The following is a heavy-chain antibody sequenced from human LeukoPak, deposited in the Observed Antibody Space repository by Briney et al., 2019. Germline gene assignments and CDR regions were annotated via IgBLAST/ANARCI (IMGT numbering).Heavy chain of an antibody. V-gene: IGHV1-69*01. CDR2: IIPIFGTA. Sequence: SVKVSCKASGGTFSSYAISWVRQAPGQGLEWMGGIIPIFGTANYAQKFQGRVTITADESTSTAYMELSSLRSEGTAVYYCARAQTPGYSYGLLNYYYMDVWGKGTTVTVSS. CDR3: ARAQTPGYSYGLLNYYYMDV. J-gene: IGHJ6*03. D-gene: IGHD5-18*01. CDR1: GGTFSSYA.